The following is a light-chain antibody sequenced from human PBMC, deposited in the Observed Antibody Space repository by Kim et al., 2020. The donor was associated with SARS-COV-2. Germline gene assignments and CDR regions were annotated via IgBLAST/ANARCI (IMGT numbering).Light chain of an antibody. Sequence: ASVGERDTIACRARQSVSSWLNWYQQKPGKAPHLLIYRTSTLQTGVPPRFSGSASGTDFTLTINTLQPEDFATYYCQQSYNFPRTFGQGTRVEIK. J-gene: IGKJ1*01. V-gene: IGKV1-39*01. CDR1: QSVSSW. CDR2: RTS. CDR3: QQSYNFPRT.